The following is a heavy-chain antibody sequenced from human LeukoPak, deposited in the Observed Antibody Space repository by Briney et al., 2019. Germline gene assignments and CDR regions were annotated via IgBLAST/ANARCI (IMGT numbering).Heavy chain of an antibody. CDR1: GFTFDDYA. CDR3: AKDMSYGSVSGGPFDP. Sequence: GGSLRLSCAASGFTFDDYAMHWVRQAPGKGLEWVSGISWNSGGIGYADSVKGRFTISRDNAKNSLYLQMNSLRAEDTALYYCAKDMSYGSVSGGPFDPWGQGTLVTVSS. CDR2: ISWNSGGI. V-gene: IGHV3-9*01. D-gene: IGHD3-10*01. J-gene: IGHJ5*02.